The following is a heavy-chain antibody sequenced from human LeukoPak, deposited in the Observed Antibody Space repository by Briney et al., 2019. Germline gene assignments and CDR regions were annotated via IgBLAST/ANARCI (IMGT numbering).Heavy chain of an antibody. D-gene: IGHD2-2*01. CDR1: GFTFSSYW. CDR2: INSDGSST. V-gene: IGHV3-74*01. CDR3: ASSFCSSTSCYLEESDAFDI. Sequence: PGGSLRLSCAASGFTFSSYWMHWVRQPPGKGLVWVSRINSDGSSTSNADSVKGRFTISRDNAKNTLYLQMNSLRAEDTAVYYCASSFCSSTSCYLEESDAFDIWGQGTMVTVSS. J-gene: IGHJ3*02.